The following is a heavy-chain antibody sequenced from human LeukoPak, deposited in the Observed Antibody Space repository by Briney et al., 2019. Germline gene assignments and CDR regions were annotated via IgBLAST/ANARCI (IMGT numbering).Heavy chain of an antibody. Sequence: GASVKVSCKASGGTFSSYASSWVRQAPGQGLEWMGRIIPILGIANYAQKFQGRVTITADKSTSTAYMELSSLRSEDTAAYYCAKNIALTGEFDSWGQGTLVTVSS. D-gene: IGHD7-27*01. CDR2: IIPILGIA. CDR1: GGTFSSYA. CDR3: AKNIALTGEFDS. J-gene: IGHJ4*02. V-gene: IGHV1-69*04.